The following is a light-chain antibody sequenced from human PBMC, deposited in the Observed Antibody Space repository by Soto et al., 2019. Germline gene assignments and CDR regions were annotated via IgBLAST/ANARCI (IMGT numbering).Light chain of an antibody. V-gene: IGKV1-12*01. CDR3: QQADSFPLT. Sequence: DIQMTQSPSSVSASVGDRVTLTCRASQDIGNLLAWYQQKPGKAPKLLIYFGSNLQTGVPSRFSGSGSGTDFTLTISSLQPEDLATYYCQQADSFPLTFGRGTRVEI. CDR1: QDIGNL. J-gene: IGKJ4*01. CDR2: FGS.